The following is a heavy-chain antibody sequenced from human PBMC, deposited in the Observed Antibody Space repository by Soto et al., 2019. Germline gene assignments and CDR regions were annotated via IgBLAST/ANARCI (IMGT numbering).Heavy chain of an antibody. V-gene: IGHV1-69*13. CDR1: GGTFSSYA. CDR3: ARDFGSGWSGPLGY. CDR2: IIPIFGTA. J-gene: IGHJ4*02. Sequence: ASVKVSCKASGGTFSSYAISWVRQAPGQGLEWMGGIIPIFGTANYAQKFQGRVTITADESTSTAYMELSSLRSEDTAVYYCARDFGSGWSGPLGYWGQGTLVTVSS. D-gene: IGHD6-19*01.